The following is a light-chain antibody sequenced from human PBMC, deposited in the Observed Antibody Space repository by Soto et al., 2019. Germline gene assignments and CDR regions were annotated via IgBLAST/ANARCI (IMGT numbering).Light chain of an antibody. V-gene: IGKV3-20*01. CDR2: GAS. CDR3: QQYGSSPS. Sequence: EIVLTQSPGTLSLSPGERATLSCRASQSVSSSYLAWYQQKPGQAPRLLIYGASSRATGIPDRFSGSGSGIDFTRTISRLEPADFAVYYCQQYGSSPSFGGGTKVEIK. J-gene: IGKJ4*01. CDR1: QSVSSSY.